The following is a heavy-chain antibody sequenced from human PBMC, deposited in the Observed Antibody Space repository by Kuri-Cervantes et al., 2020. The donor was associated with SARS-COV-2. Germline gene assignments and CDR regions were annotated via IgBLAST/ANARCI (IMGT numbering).Heavy chain of an antibody. V-gene: IGHV3-33*01. J-gene: IGHJ6*01. CDR1: GFTFSSYV. Sequence: LSLTCAASGFTFSSYVMHWVRQAPGKGLEWVAVIWYDGSNKYYADSVKGRFTISRDNSKNTLYLYMNSLRAEDTAVYYCARDQRDGYNYYYSYGMDVWGQGTTVTVFS. D-gene: IGHD5-24*01. CDR2: IWYDGSNK. CDR3: ARDQRDGYNYYYSYGMDV.